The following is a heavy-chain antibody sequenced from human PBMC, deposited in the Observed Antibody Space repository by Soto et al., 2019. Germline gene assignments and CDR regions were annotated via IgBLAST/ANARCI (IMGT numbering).Heavy chain of an antibody. V-gene: IGHV3-33*01. Sequence: GGFLRLSCAASGFSFSSFGMHWVRQAPGKGPEWVAVIWFDGSNIQYAESVKGRFTISRDNYKNTVDLQMNSLRVEDTATYFCARDRGVGGGYFDHWGQGALVT. D-gene: IGHD1-26*01. CDR1: GFSFSSFG. CDR2: IWFDGSNI. J-gene: IGHJ4*02. CDR3: ARDRGVGGGYFDH.